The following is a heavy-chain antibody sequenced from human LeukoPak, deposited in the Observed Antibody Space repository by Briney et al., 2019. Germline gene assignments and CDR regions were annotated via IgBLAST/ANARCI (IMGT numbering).Heavy chain of an antibody. CDR3: ARGPPQDAFDI. V-gene: IGHV4-34*01. CDR1: GGSFSGYY. Sequence: SETLSLTCAVYGGSFSGYYWSWIRQPPGKGLEWIGEINHRGSSNYNPPLRSRVTISVDTSKIQFSLKLRSVTAADTAVYYCARGPPQDAFDIWGQGTMVTVSS. J-gene: IGHJ3*02. CDR2: INHRGSS.